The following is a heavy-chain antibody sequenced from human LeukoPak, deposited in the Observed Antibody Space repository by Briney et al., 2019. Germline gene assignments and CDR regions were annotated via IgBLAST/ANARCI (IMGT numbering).Heavy chain of an antibody. J-gene: IGHJ4*02. CDR3: ARIPGGSGSQYDY. V-gene: IGHV3-74*01. CDR2: INSDGSST. CDR1: GFTFGSSW. Sequence: GGSLRLSCAASGFTFGSSWIHWVRQAPGKGLVWVSRINSDGSSTFYADSVKGRFTTSRDNAENTVYLQMNSLRADDTAVYYCARIPGGSGSQYDYWGQGTLVIVSS. D-gene: IGHD3-10*01.